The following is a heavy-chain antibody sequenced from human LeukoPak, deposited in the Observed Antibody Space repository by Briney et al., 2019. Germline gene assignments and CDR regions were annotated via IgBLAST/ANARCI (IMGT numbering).Heavy chain of an antibody. Sequence: GGSLRLSCAASGFTFSSYTMHWVRQAPGKGLEWVAVISYDGSNKYYADSVKGRFTISRDNSKNTLYLQMNSLRAEDTAVYYCAGYGDYGDYYYYSGMDVWGRGTTVTVSS. CDR2: ISYDGSNK. CDR3: AGYGDYGDYYYYSGMDV. V-gene: IGHV3-30-3*01. D-gene: IGHD4-17*01. J-gene: IGHJ6*02. CDR1: GFTFSSYT.